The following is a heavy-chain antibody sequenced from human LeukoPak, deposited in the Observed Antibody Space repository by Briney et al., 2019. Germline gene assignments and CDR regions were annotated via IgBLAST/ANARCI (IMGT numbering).Heavy chain of an antibody. V-gene: IGHV4-59*12. CDR1: GGSISSYY. D-gene: IGHD3-3*01. CDR2: IYHSGST. Sequence: SETLSLTCTVSGGSISSYYWSWIRQPPGKGLEWIGYIYHSGSTYYNPSLKSRVTISVDRSKNQFSLKLSSVTAADTAVYYCARGVRFSDFYYYMDVWGQGTTVTVSS. J-gene: IGHJ6*03. CDR3: ARGVRFSDFYYYMDV.